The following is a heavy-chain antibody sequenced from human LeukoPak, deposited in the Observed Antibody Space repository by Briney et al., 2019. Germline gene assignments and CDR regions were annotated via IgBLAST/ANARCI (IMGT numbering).Heavy chain of an antibody. Sequence: SETLSLTRTVSGGSISSGSYYWSWIRQPAGKGLEWIGRIYTSGSTNYNPSLKSRVTISVDTSKNQFSLKLSSVTAADTAVYYCARVSPHYYDSSGPNDAFDIWGQGTMVTVSS. CDR1: GGSISSGSYY. CDR2: IYTSGST. V-gene: IGHV4-61*02. D-gene: IGHD3-22*01. CDR3: ARVSPHYYDSSGPNDAFDI. J-gene: IGHJ3*02.